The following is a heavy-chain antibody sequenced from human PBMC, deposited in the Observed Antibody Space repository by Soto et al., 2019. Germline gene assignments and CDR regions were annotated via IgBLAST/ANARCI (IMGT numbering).Heavy chain of an antibody. D-gene: IGHD1-7*01. Sequence: SVKVSCKASGGTFSSYAISWVRQAPGQGLEWMGGIIPIFGTANYAQKFQGRVTITADESTSTAYMELSSLRSEDSAVYYCAREGLTGTQPLRTPLDYWGQGTRVTFSS. J-gene: IGHJ4*02. V-gene: IGHV1-69*13. CDR3: AREGLTGTQPLRTPLDY. CDR1: GGTFSSYA. CDR2: IIPIFGTA.